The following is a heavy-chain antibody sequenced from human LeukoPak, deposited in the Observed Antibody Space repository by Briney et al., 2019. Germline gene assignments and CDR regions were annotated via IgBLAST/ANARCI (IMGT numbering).Heavy chain of an antibody. CDR1: GFTLSSYG. J-gene: IGHJ4*02. D-gene: IGHD3-10*01. Sequence: GRSLRLSCAASGFTLSSYGMHWVRQAPGKGLEWAAVIWYDGSNKYYADSVKGRFTISRDSSKNTVYLQMNSLRAEDTAVYYCARGDYGSGSYPRIFDYWGQGSLVTVSP. CDR3: ARGDYGSGSYPRIFDY. CDR2: IWYDGSNK. V-gene: IGHV3-33*01.